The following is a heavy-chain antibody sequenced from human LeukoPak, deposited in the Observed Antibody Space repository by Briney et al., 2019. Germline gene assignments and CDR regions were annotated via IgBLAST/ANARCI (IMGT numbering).Heavy chain of an antibody. D-gene: IGHD3-9*01. CDR1: GFKFDDYA. J-gene: IGHJ3*02. V-gene: IGHV3-9*01. CDR3: AKEDWDAFDI. CDR2: ISWHSASI. Sequence: PGGSLRLSCAASGFKFDDYAMHWVRQAPGMGLEWVSGISWHSASIGYAGSVRGRFTISRDNAKNSLYLQMNSLRPEDTALYYCAKEDWDAFDIWGQGTMVTVSS.